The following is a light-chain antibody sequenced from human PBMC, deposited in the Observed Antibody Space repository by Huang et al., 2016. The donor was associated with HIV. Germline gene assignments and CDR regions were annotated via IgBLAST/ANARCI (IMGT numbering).Light chain of an antibody. Sequence: EIVLTQSPGTLSLSPGERATLSCRASQSVSSSYLAWYQQQPGQAPRLLIYGASSRATGIPDFTLTISRLEPEDFAVYYCHQYGSSPWTFGQGTKVESK. CDR3: HQYGSSPWT. J-gene: IGKJ1*01. V-gene: IGKV3-20*01. CDR2: GAS. CDR1: QSVSSSY.